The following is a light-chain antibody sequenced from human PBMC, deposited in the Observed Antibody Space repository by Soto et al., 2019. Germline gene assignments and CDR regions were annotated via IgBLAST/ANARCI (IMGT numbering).Light chain of an antibody. CDR2: GAS. Sequence: EIVMTQSPATLSVSPGERATLSCRASQSVSSNLAWYQQKPGQHPSLLIYGASTRDTGIPARFSGSGSGTEFTLTISSLQSEDFAVYYCQQYNNWPPQCTFGPGTKVDIK. CDR3: QQYNNWPPQCT. CDR1: QSVSSN. V-gene: IGKV3D-15*01. J-gene: IGKJ3*01.